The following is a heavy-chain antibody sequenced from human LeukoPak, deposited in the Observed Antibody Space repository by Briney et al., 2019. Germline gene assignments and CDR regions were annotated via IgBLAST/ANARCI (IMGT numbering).Heavy chain of an antibody. J-gene: IGHJ4*02. V-gene: IGHV5-51*01. CDR2: IYPDDSDT. Sequence: GESLKISCKGSGYSFTSYWIAWVRQVPGKGLEWMGIIYPDDSDTRCSPSFQGQVTMSADKSINTAYLQWSSLKASDTAMYYCARLSGYCSGGRCYYHWWGQGTLVTVSS. CDR1: GYSFTSYW. CDR3: ARLSGYCSGGRCYYHW. D-gene: IGHD2-15*01.